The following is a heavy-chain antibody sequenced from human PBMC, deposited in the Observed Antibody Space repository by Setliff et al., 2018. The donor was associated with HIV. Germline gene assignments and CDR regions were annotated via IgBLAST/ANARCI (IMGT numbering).Heavy chain of an antibody. CDR1: GGSISSHY. D-gene: IGHD2-21*02. Sequence: PSETLSLTCTVSGGSISSHYWSWIRQPPGKGLEWIGSIYHTGITNYNPSLKSRLSTSIDTSKNQFSLSLSSVTAADTAVYYCARDPIYCGGDCYGDYWGQGTLVTVSS. V-gene: IGHV4-59*11. CDR3: ARDPIYCGGDCYGDY. J-gene: IGHJ4*02. CDR2: IYHTGIT.